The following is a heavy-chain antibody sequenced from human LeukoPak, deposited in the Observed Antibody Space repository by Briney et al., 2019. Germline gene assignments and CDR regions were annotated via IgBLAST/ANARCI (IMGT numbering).Heavy chain of an antibody. Sequence: GGSLRLSCAASGFTVSSNYMSWVRQAPGKGLEWVSVIYSGGSTYYADSVKGRFTISRDNSKNTLYLQMNSLRAEDTAVYYCARATFSVVTGTPGYFDYWGQGTLVTVSS. CDR1: GFTVSSNY. D-gene: IGHD1-20*01. J-gene: IGHJ4*02. V-gene: IGHV3-66*01. CDR3: ARATFSVVTGTPGYFDY. CDR2: IYSGGST.